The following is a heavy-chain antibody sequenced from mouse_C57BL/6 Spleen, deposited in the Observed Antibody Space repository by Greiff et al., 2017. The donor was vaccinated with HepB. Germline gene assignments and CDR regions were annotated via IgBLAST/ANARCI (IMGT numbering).Heavy chain of an antibody. D-gene: IGHD2-4*01. CDR3: ARGGGLRRGGFDY. CDR1: GYSITSGYY. Sequence: EVKLMESGPGLVKPSQSLSLTCSVTGYSITSGYYWNWIRQFPGNKLEWMGYISYDGSNNYNPSLKNRISITRDTSKNQFFLKLNSVTTEDTATYYCARGGGLRRGGFDYWGQGTTLTVSS. J-gene: IGHJ2*01. V-gene: IGHV3-6*01. CDR2: ISYDGSN.